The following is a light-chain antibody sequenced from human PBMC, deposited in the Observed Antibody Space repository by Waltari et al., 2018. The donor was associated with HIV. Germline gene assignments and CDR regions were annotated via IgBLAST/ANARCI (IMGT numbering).Light chain of an antibody. J-gene: IGLJ2*01. Sequence: QSALTQPASVSGSPGQSITISCTGTSSDVGGYNYASWYQPHPGKAPKLMIYEVSNRPSGVSNRFSGSKSGNTASLTISGLQAEDEADYYCSSYTRSSTHVVFGGGTKLTVL. CDR3: SSYTRSSTHVV. CDR2: EVS. CDR1: SSDVGGYNY. V-gene: IGLV2-14*01.